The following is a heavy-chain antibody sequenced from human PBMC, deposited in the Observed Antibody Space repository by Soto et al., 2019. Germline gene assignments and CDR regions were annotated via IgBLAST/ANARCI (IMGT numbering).Heavy chain of an antibody. CDR2: IYSVGST. J-gene: IGHJ4*02. Sequence: EVQLVESGGDLIQPGESLRLSCAASGFNVRSYYMSWVRQAPGKGLEWVSSIYSVGSTYYADSVKGRFTISRDTSTNTLYLQLNRLRAEETAVYYCACGSAWPRADYWGQGTLVTVSS. CDR3: ACGSAWPRADY. CDR1: GFNVRSYY. V-gene: IGHV3-53*01. D-gene: IGHD6-19*01.